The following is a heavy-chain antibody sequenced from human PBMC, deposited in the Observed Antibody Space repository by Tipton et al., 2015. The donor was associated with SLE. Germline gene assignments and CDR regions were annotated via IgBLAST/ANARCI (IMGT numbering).Heavy chain of an antibody. Sequence: TLSLTCTVSGGSMSSSDCYWGWVRQSPGRGLEWIGSRCYTGSTYYNPSLESRVTMSVDASKNQFSLRLTSMTAADTALYFCARSYSYGVFDSWGQGTLVTVSS. J-gene: IGHJ4*02. CDR3: ARSYSYGVFDS. CDR1: GGSMSSSDCY. D-gene: IGHD5-18*01. CDR2: RCYTGST. V-gene: IGHV4-39*07.